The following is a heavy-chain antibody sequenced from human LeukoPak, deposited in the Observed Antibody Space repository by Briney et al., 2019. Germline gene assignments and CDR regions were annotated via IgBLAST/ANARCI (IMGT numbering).Heavy chain of an antibody. CDR1: GGSISSGSYY. J-gene: IGHJ4*02. CDR3: ARGRIAAAGFDY. CDR2: IYTSGST. Sequence: SETLSLTCTVSGGSISSGSYYWSWIRQPAGKGLEWIGRIYTSGSTNYNPSLKSRVTISVDTSKNQFSLKLSSVTAADTAVYYCARGRIAAAGFDYWGQGALVTVSS. V-gene: IGHV4-61*02. D-gene: IGHD6-13*01.